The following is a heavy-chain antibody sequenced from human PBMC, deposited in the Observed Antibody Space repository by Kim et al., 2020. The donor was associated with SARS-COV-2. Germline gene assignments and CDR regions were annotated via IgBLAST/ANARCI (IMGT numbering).Heavy chain of an antibody. J-gene: IGHJ6*03. Sequence: GGSLRLSCAASGFTFSGSAMHWVRQASGKGLEWVGRIRSKANSYATAYAASVKGRFTISRDDSKNTAYLQMNSLKTEDTAVYYCTRRNIVATIRNYYYMDVWGKGTTVTVSS. CDR2: IRSKANSYAT. CDR1: GFTFSGSA. CDR3: TRRNIVATIRNYYYMDV. V-gene: IGHV3-73*01. D-gene: IGHD5-12*01.